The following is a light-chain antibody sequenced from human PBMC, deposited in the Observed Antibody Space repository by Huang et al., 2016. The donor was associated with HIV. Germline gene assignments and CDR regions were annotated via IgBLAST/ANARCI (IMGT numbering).Light chain of an antibody. Sequence: DIQMTQSPSSLSASVGDRVTITCRASQGISNSLAWYQQKPGKAPKLLLYAASRLKTGVAPRFSGRGSGSDYTLTISSLQPEDFATYYCQQYFTTPPWTFGQGTKVEIK. V-gene: IGKV1-NL1*01. CDR3: QQYFTTPPWT. CDR1: QGISNS. J-gene: IGKJ2*01. CDR2: AAS.